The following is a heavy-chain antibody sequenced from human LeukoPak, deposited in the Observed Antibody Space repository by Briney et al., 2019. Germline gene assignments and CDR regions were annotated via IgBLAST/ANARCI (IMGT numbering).Heavy chain of an antibody. J-gene: IGHJ6*04. D-gene: IGHD3-9*01. CDR2: INHSGST. V-gene: IGHV4-34*01. CDR3: ARLGVLRYLRDV. Sequence: SETLSLTCAVYGGSFSGYYWSWIRQPPGKGLEWIGEINHSGSTNYNPSLKSRVTISVDTSKNQFSLKLSSVTAADTAVYYCARLGVLRYLRDVWGKGATVTISS. CDR1: GGSFSGYY.